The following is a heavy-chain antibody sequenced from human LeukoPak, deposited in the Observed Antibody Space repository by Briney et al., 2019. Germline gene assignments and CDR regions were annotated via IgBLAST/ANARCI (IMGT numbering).Heavy chain of an antibody. J-gene: IGHJ4*02. CDR2: IYYSGST. V-gene: IGHV4-59*01. D-gene: IGHD4-11*01. CDR3: ARDLQDYFDY. Sequence: SETLSLTCTVSGGSISTYYWSWIRQPPGKGLEWIGYIYYSGSTNYKPSLKSRVTISVDTSKNQFSLKLTSVTAADTAVYYCARDLQDYFDYWGQGTLVTVSS. CDR1: GGSISTYY.